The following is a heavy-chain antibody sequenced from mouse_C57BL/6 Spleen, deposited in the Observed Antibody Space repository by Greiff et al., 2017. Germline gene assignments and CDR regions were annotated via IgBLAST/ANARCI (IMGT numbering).Heavy chain of an antibody. J-gene: IGHJ2*01. CDR2: ISDGGSYT. CDR3: ARDLITTVTLFDY. V-gene: IGHV5-4*01. CDR1: GFTFSSYA. D-gene: IGHD1-1*01. Sequence: EVQLVESGGGLVKPGGSLKLSCAASGFTFSSYAMSWVRQTPEKRLEWVATISDGGSYTYYPDNVKGRFTISRDNAKNNLYLQMSHLKSEDTAMYYCARDLITTVTLFDYWGQGTTLTVSS.